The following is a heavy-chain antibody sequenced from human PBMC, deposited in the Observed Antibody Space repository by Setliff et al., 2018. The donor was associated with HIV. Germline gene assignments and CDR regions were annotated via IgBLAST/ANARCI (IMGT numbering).Heavy chain of an antibody. Sequence: SETLSLTCTVSGGSISSNSYYWGWIRQPPGKGLEWIGSIYHSGRTYYNPSLKSRVTISVDTSKNQFSLKLSSATAADTAVYYCARRSRNYYGSGALDYWGQGTLVTVSS. D-gene: IGHD3-10*01. CDR2: IYHSGRT. CDR3: ARRSRNYYGSGALDY. V-gene: IGHV4-39*07. J-gene: IGHJ4*02. CDR1: GGSISSNSYY.